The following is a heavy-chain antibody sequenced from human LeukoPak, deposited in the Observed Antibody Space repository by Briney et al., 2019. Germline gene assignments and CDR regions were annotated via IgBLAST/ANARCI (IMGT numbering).Heavy chain of an antibody. CDR1: GFTVSSNY. D-gene: IGHD3-10*01. CDR3: ARDPWFGELLSPNFDY. CDR2: IYSGGST. J-gene: IGHJ4*02. Sequence: GGSLRLSCAASGFTVSSNYMSWVRQAPGKGLEWVSVIYSGGSTYYADSVKGRFTISRDNSKNTLYLQMNSLRAEDTAVYYCARDPWFGELLSPNFDYWGQGTLVTVSS. V-gene: IGHV3-53*05.